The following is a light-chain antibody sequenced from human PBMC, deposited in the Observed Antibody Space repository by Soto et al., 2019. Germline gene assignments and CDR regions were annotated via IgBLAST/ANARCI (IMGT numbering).Light chain of an antibody. J-gene: IGKJ1*01. Sequence: EIVLTQSPGTLSLSPGERATLSCRASQSVSNNYLAWYQQKPGQAPRLLIYGASNRATGIPARFSGSGSGTEFTLTISSLQSEDFAVYYCQQYNTWPPGTFGQGTKVDIK. CDR3: QQYNTWPPGT. V-gene: IGKV3-15*01. CDR2: GAS. CDR1: QSVSNN.